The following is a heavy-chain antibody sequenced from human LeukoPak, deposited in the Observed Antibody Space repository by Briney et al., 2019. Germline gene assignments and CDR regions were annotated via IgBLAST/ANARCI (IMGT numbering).Heavy chain of an antibody. D-gene: IGHD2-8*01. CDR3: ANGGQQLYDY. CDR2: INAYNGNK. V-gene: IGHV1-18*01. J-gene: IGHJ4*02. CDR1: DYTFSSDG. Sequence: ASVKVSCKTSDYTFSSDGFTWVRQAPGKGLEWMGWINAYNGNKNYAPKFQGRVTLTTDTSTNTAYMDLRSLRSDDTAIYYCANGGQQLYDYWGQGTLVTVSS.